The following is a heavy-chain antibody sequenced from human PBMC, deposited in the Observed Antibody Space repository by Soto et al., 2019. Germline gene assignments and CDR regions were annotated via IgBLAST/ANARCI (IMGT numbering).Heavy chain of an antibody. V-gene: IGHV3-64*01. Sequence: EVQLVESGGGLVQPGGSLRLSCAASGFTFSSYAMHWVRQAPGKGLEYVSAISGNGGSTYSANSVKGRFTISRENSKNTLYLKMGSLRAEDMAVYYCARRGYGLYFDYWGQGTLVTVSS. D-gene: IGHD3-10*01. CDR1: GFTFSSYA. J-gene: IGHJ4*02. CDR2: ISGNGGST. CDR3: ARRGYGLYFDY.